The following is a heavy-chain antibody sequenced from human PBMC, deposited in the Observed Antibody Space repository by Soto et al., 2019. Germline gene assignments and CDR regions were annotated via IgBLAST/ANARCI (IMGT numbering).Heavy chain of an antibody. CDR1: GESFSGYF. Sequence: PSETLSLTCAVHGESFSGYFWTWIPQPPGKGLEWIAEITQRGTTNYSPSLKSRVTISVDTSKRQFSLTLSSVTAADTAVYYCARGADALTSLNCDYWDQGTMVTVYS. CDR2: ITQRGTT. CDR3: ARGADALTSLNCDY. J-gene: IGHJ4*02. V-gene: IGHV4-34*01. D-gene: IGHD1-1*01.